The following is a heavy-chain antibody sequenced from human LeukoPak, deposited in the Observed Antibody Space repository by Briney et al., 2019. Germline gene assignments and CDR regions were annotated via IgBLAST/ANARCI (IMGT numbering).Heavy chain of an antibody. CDR2: IYYSGST. CDR3: ARGVLLWFGESLYYFDY. V-gene: IGHV4-30-4*08. Sequence: SETLSLTCTVSGGSISSSSYYWGWIRQPPGKGLEWIGYIYYSGSTYYNPSLKSRLTISVDTSKNQFSLKLSSVTAADTAVYYCARGVLLWFGESLYYFDYWGQGNLVTVSS. CDR1: GGSISSSSYY. J-gene: IGHJ4*02. D-gene: IGHD3-10*01.